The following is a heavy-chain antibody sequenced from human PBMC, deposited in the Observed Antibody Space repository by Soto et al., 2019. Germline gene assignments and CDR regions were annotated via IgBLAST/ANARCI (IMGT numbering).Heavy chain of an antibody. Sequence: GGSLRLSCAASGITFSNYAMHWVRQAPGKGLAWVAVISHDGSNEYYADSVKGRFTIFRDNSKNTLYLQMNSLRVEDTAVYYCARGQRTETIVLFDFWGQGTLVTVSS. CDR2: ISHDGSNE. D-gene: IGHD4-17*01. CDR3: ARGQRTETIVLFDF. J-gene: IGHJ4*02. CDR1: GITFSNYA. V-gene: IGHV3-30-3*01.